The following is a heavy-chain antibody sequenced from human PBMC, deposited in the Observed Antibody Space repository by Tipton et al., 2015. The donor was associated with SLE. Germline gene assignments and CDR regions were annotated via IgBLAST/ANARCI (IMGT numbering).Heavy chain of an antibody. CDR1: GGSFSGYY. J-gene: IGHJ4*02. CDR2: IYHSGST. D-gene: IGHD7-27*01. Sequence: TLSLTCAVYGGSFSGYYWSWIRQPPGKGLEWIGYIYHSGSTYYNPSLKSRVTISVDRSKNQFSLKLSSVTAADTAVYYCASRHELRTPDYWGQGTLVTVSS. CDR3: ASRHELRTPDY. V-gene: IGHV4-30-2*01.